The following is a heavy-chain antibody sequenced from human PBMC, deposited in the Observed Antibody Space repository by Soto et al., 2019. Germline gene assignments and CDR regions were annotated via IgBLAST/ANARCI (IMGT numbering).Heavy chain of an antibody. V-gene: IGHV4-34*01. CDR1: GGSFSGYY. CDR2: INLSGST. Sequence: SETLSLTCAVYGGSFSGYYWSWIRQPPGKGLEWIGEINLSGSTNYNPSLKSRVTISVDTSKNQFSLKLSSVAAADTAVYYCARVLAAAGKNNYYYYYGMDVWGQGTTVTVSS. J-gene: IGHJ6*02. CDR3: ARVLAAAGKNNYYYYYGMDV. D-gene: IGHD6-13*01.